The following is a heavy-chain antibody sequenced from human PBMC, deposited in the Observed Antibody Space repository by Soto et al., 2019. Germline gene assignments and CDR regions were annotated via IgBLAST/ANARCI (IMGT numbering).Heavy chain of an antibody. CDR3: ARHLSYYYGMDV. V-gene: IGHV1-69*02. CDR1: GGTFSSYT. J-gene: IGHJ6*02. CDR2: IIPILGIA. Sequence: ASVKVSCKASGGTFSSYTISWVRQAPGQGLEWMGRIIPILGIANYAQKFQGRVTITADKSTSTAYMELSSLRSEDTAVYYCARHLSYYYGMDVWGQGTTVTVSS.